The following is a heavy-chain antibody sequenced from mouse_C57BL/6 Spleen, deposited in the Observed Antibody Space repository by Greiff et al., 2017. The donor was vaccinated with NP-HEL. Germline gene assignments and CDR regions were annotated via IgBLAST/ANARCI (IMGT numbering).Heavy chain of an antibody. CDR2: ISNGGGST. Sequence: EVHLVESGGGLVQPGGSLKLSCAASGFTFSDYYMYWVRQTPEKRLEWVAYISNGGGSTYYPDTVKGRFTISRDNAKNTLYLQMSRLKSEDTAMYYCARPAMDYWGQGTSVTVSS. V-gene: IGHV5-12*01. CDR3: ARPAMDY. CDR1: GFTFSDYY. J-gene: IGHJ4*01.